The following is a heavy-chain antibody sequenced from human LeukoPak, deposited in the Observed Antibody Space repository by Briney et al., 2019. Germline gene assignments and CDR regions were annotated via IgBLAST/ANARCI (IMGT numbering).Heavy chain of an antibody. CDR1: GFTLTYYT. V-gene: IGHV3-21*06. CDR2: ISGDSKHV. Sequence: PGGSLRLSCGTSGFTLTYYTMNSVRQAPGKGLEWLSSISGDSKHVYYAESVEGRFTISRDNADNSLFLQMDSLRAEDTAIYYCARVVRGSSLDYWGQGTLVTVSS. CDR3: ARVVRGSSLDY. D-gene: IGHD1-26*01. J-gene: IGHJ4*02.